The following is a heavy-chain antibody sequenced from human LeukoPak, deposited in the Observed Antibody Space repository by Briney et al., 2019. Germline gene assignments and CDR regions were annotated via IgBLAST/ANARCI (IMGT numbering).Heavy chain of an antibody. D-gene: IGHD3-10*01. CDR3: ARLPVRGGNYFDY. V-gene: IGHV4-39*01. CDR2: IYYSGST. Sequence: SETLSLTCTVSGGSISSTSYYWGWIRQPPGEGLEWIGTIYYSGSTYYNPSLKSRVTISVDTSKNQFSLKLSSETAADTAVFYCARLPVRGGNYFDYWGQGTLVTVSS. J-gene: IGHJ4*02. CDR1: GGSISSTSYY.